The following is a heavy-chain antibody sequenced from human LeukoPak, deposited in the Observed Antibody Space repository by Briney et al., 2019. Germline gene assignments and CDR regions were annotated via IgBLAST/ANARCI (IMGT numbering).Heavy chain of an antibody. V-gene: IGHV4-59*01. CDR1: GGSISSYY. Sequence: SETLSLTCTVSGGSISSYYWSWIRQSPGKGLEWIGYIFKIGSPNNSPSLKSRVTISVDTSKNQFSLKLSSVTAADAAVYYCARGGSGPYPRLDYWGQGSVVTVSS. CDR2: IFKIGSP. J-gene: IGHJ4*02. CDR3: ARGGSGPYPRLDY. D-gene: IGHD6-19*01.